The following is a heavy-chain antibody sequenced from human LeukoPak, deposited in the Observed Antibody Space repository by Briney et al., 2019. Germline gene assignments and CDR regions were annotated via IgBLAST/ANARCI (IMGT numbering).Heavy chain of an antibody. D-gene: IGHD2-15*01. Sequence: ASVKVSCKASGYTFTSYDINWVRQATGQGLEWMGWMNPNSGNTGYAQKFQGRVTMTRNTSISTAYMELRSLRSDDTAVYYCARDIVVVVAATPFGMEAFDIWGQGTMVTVSS. V-gene: IGHV1-8*01. CDR2: MNPNSGNT. J-gene: IGHJ3*02. CDR1: GYTFTSYD. CDR3: ARDIVVVVAATPFGMEAFDI.